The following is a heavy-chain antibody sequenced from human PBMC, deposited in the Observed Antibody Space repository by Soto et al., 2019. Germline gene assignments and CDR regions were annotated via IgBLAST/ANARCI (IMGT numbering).Heavy chain of an antibody. CDR1: GYTFTSYD. CDR3: ARGRGCSGGSCYEWFDP. J-gene: IGHJ5*02. CDR2: MNPNSGNT. Sequence: QVQLVQSGAEVKKPGASVKVSCKASGYTFTSYDINWVRQATGQGLEWMGWMNPNSGNTGYAQKFQGRVTMTRNTSISTAYMELSSPRSEDTAVYYCARGRGCSGGSCYEWFDPWGQGTLVTVSS. D-gene: IGHD2-15*01. V-gene: IGHV1-8*01.